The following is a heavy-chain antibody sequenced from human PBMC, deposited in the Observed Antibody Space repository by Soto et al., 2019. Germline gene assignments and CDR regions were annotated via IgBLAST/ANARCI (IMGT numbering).Heavy chain of an antibody. V-gene: IGHV3-48*01. D-gene: IGHD3-10*01. CDR1: GFTLSDYS. J-gene: IGHJ4*02. CDR2: ISNSGSTM. CDR3: VKDSGVFLQ. Sequence: GGSLRLSCAASGFTLSDYSMNWVRQAPGKGPEWVSYISNSGSTMYYADSVKGRFIISGDNSKNTLYLQMSSLRAEDTAVYYCVKDSGVFLQWGQGTRVTVSS.